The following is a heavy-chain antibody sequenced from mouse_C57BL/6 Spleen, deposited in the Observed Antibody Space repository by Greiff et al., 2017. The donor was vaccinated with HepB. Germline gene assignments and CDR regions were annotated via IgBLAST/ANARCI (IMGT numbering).Heavy chain of an antibody. D-gene: IGHD4-1*01. J-gene: IGHJ2*01. CDR1: GFTFSSYA. V-gene: IGHV5-4*01. CDR3: AREGELGRKDY. CDR2: ISDGGSYT. Sequence: EVKVVESGGGLVKPGGSLKLSCAASGFTFSSYAMSWVRQTPEKRLEWVATISDGGSYTYYPDNVKGRFTISRDNAKNNLYLQMSHLKSEDTAMYYCAREGELGRKDYWGQGTTLTVSS.